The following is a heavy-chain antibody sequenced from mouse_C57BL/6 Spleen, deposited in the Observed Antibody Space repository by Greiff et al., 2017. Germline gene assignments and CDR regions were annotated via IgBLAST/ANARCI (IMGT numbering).Heavy chain of an antibody. V-gene: IGHV5-9*01. J-gene: IGHJ1*03. D-gene: IGHD1-1*01. Sequence: EVKLVESGGGLVKPGGSLKLSCAASGFTFSSYTMSWVRQTPEKRLEWVATISGGGGNTYYPDSVKGRFTISRDNDKNTLYLQMSSLRSEDTALYYCASFYYGSSYWYFDVWGTGTTVTVSS. CDR3: ASFYYGSSYWYFDV. CDR1: GFTFSSYT. CDR2: ISGGGGNT.